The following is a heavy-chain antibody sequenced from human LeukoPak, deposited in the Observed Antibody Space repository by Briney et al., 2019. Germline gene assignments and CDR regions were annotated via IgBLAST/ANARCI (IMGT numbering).Heavy chain of an antibody. CDR1: GGTFSSYA. J-gene: IGHJ4*02. V-gene: IGHV1-69*13. D-gene: IGHD3-22*01. CDR3: ARSSLPYHDSSDYGYYFDY. Sequence: GASVKVSCKASGGTFSSYAISWVRQAPGQGLEWMGGIIPIFGTANYAQKFQGRVTITADESTNTAYMELSRLRSEDTAVYYCARSSLPYHDSSDYGYYFDYWGQGTLVTVSS. CDR2: IIPIFGTA.